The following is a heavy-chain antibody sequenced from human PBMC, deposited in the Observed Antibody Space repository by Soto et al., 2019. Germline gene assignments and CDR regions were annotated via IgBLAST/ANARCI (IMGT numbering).Heavy chain of an antibody. CDR1: GYTFTSYG. CDR3: ARDSGIAAAGPPDNCFDS. Sequence: ASVKVSCKASGYTFTSYGISWVRQAPGQGLEWMGWISAYNGNTNYAQKLQGRVTMTTDTSTSTAYMELRSLRSDDTAVYYCARDSGIAAAGPPDNCFDSCGQGTLVTV. CDR2: ISAYNGNT. V-gene: IGHV1-18*04. J-gene: IGHJ5*01. D-gene: IGHD6-13*01.